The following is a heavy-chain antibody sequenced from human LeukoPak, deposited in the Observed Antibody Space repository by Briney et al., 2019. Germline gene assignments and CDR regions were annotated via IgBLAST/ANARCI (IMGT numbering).Heavy chain of an antibody. CDR2: IYPGDSDT. CDR3: ARPSSLYGGTSEDY. D-gene: IGHD4-23*01. J-gene: IGHJ4*02. CDR1: GYSFTDYW. Sequence: GASQQISCKASGYSFTDYWIVWVRQLPGKGLEWMGAIYPGDSDTRYSPSLDGQVTISADKSVSTTYLQWSSLQASDTAMYYCARPSSLYGGTSEDYWGQGTRVASSS. V-gene: IGHV5-51*01.